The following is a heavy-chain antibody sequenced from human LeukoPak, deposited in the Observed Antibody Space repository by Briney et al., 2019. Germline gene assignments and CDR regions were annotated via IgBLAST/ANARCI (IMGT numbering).Heavy chain of an antibody. D-gene: IGHD6-19*01. CDR1: GYTFTSYG. J-gene: IGHJ4*02. Sequence: GASVKVSCKASGYTFTSYGISWVRQAPGQGLEWMGGIIPIFGTANYAQKFQGRVTITADESTSTAYMELSSLRSEDTAVYYCARDQGYSSGYYWGQGTLVTVSS. V-gene: IGHV1-69*13. CDR2: IIPIFGTA. CDR3: ARDQGYSSGYY.